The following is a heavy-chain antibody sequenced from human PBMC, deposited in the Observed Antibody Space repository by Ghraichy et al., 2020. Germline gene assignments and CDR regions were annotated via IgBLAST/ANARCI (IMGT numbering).Heavy chain of an antibody. D-gene: IGHD6-19*01. V-gene: IGHV7-4-1*02. CDR2: INTNTGNP. Sequence: ASVKVSCKASGYTFTSYAMNWVRQAPGQGLEWMGWINTNTGNPTYAQGFTGRFVFSLDTSVSTAYLQISSLKAEDTAVYYCARDLAVAGTRPYYYGMDVWGQGTTVTVSS. J-gene: IGHJ6*02. CDR3: ARDLAVAGTRPYYYGMDV. CDR1: GYTFTSYA.